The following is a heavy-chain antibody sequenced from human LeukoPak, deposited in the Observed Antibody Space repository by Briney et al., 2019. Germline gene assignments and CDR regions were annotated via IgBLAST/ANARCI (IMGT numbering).Heavy chain of an antibody. CDR2: INSDGSST. CDR1: GFTFSSYW. J-gene: IGHJ4*02. V-gene: IGHV3-74*01. Sequence: GGSLRLPCAASGFTFSSYWMHWVRQAPGKGLVWVSRINSDGSSTTYADSVQGRFTISRGNAKNTLYLQMNSLRAEDTAVYYCLRAVAGTLDYWGQGILVTVSS. CDR3: LRAVAGTLDY. D-gene: IGHD6-19*01.